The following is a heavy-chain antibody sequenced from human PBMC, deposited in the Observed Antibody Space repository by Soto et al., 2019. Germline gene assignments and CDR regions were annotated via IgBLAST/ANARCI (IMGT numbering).Heavy chain of an antibody. D-gene: IGHD6-19*01. V-gene: IGHV3-9*01. CDR2: ISWNSGSI. CDR1: GFTFDDYA. J-gene: IGHJ3*02. Sequence: GGSLRLSCAASGFTFDDYAMHWVRQAPGKGLEWVSGISWNSGSIGYADSVKGRFTISRDNAKNSLYLQMNSLRAEDTALYYCAKDDGSSGWYWGNAFDIWGQGTMVTVSS. CDR3: AKDDGSSGWYWGNAFDI.